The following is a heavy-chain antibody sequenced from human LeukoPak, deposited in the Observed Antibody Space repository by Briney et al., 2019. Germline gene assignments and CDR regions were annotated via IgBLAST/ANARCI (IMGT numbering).Heavy chain of an antibody. D-gene: IGHD4-17*01. V-gene: IGHV1-2*02. CDR2: INPNSGGT. Sequence: GASVKVSCKASGYTFTGYYMHWVRQAPGQGLEWMGWINPNSGGTNYAQKFQGRVTMTRDTSISTAYMELSRLRSDDTAVYYCARAAYYGDYALGFDPWGQGTLVTVSS. CDR1: GYTFTGYY. J-gene: IGHJ5*02. CDR3: ARAAYYGDYALGFDP.